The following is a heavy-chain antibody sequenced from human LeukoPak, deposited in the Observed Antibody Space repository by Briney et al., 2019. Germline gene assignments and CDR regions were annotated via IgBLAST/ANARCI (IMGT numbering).Heavy chain of an antibody. V-gene: IGHV4-34*01. CDR1: GGSFSGYY. J-gene: IGHJ5*02. CDR3: ARQAREGWFDP. Sequence: SETLSLTCAVYGGSFSGYYWSWIRQPPGKGLEWIGEINHSGSTNYNPSLKSRVTMSVDTSKNQFSLKLSSVTAADTAVYYCARQAREGWFDPWGQGTLVTVSS. CDR2: INHSGST.